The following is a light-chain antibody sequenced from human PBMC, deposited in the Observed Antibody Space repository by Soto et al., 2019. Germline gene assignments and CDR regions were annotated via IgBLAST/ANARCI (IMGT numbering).Light chain of an antibody. CDR3: QQSYSTPT. J-gene: IGKJ4*01. CDR2: AGS. CDR1: QSISIY. V-gene: IGKV1-39*01. Sequence: QMPQSPSSLSASVGDRVPITFRASQSISIYLNWYQQKPGKAPILLVYAGSSLQGGVPSRFGGSGSGTDFTLTITSLQPEDFATYYCQQSYSTPTFGGGTKVDI.